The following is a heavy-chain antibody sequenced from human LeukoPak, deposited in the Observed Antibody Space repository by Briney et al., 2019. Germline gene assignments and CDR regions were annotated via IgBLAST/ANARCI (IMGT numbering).Heavy chain of an antibody. CDR2: ISWNSGSR. V-gene: IGHV3-9*01. Sequence: LSLTCTVSGYSISSGYYWGWIRQPPGKGLEWVSGISWNSGSRGYADSVKGRFTISRDNAKNSLYLQMNSLRAEDTALYYCAKAYGSGSFWYFDLWGRGTLVTVSS. CDR1: GYSISSGYY. J-gene: IGHJ2*01. D-gene: IGHD3-10*01. CDR3: AKAYGSGSFWYFDL.